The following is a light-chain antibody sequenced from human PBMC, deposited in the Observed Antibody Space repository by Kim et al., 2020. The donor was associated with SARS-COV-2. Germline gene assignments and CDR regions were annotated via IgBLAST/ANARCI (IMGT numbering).Light chain of an antibody. Sequence: PGERANLSCRASQSVSSYLAWYQQKPGQAPRLLIYDASNRATGIPARFSGSGSGTDFTLTISSLEPEDFAVYYCQQRSNWPPALTFGGGTKVDIK. V-gene: IGKV3-11*01. CDR1: QSVSSY. CDR3: QQRSNWPPALT. J-gene: IGKJ4*01. CDR2: DAS.